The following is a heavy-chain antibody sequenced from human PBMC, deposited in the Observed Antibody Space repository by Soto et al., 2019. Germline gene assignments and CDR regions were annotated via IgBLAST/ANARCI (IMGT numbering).Heavy chain of an antibody. Sequence: ASVKVSCKASGYTFTSYDINWVRQATGQGLEWMGWMNPNSGNTGYAQKFKGRVTMTRNTSISTAYKELSSLRSEDTAVYYCARSYDSSGFTHYFDYWGQGTLVTVSS. CDR3: ARSYDSSGFTHYFDY. CDR2: MNPNSGNT. CDR1: GYTFTSYD. J-gene: IGHJ4*02. D-gene: IGHD3-22*01. V-gene: IGHV1-8*01.